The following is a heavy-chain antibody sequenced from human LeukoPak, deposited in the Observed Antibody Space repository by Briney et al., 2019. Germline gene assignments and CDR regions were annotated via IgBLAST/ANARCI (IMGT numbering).Heavy chain of an antibody. Sequence: PGGSLRLSCAASGFTVSSNYMSWVRQAPGKGLEWVSVIYSGGSTYYADSVKGRFTISRDNSKNTLYLQMNSLRAEDTAVYYCATSHVTKAFDIWGQGTMVTVSS. V-gene: IGHV3-53*01. CDR2: IYSGGST. J-gene: IGHJ3*02. CDR1: GFTVSSNY. CDR3: ATSHVTKAFDI.